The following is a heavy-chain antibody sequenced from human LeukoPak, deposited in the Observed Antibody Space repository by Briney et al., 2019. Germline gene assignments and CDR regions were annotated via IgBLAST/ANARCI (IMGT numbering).Heavy chain of an antibody. J-gene: IGHJ4*02. CDR2: IYHSGST. V-gene: IGHV4-30-2*01. Sequence: PSETLSLTCTVSGGSISSGGYYWSWIRQPPGKGLEWLGYIYHSGSTYYNPSLKSRVTMSVDTSKNQFSLKLSSVTAADTAVYYCARDPREAKLGLFDYWGQGTLVTVSS. D-gene: IGHD7-27*01. CDR3: ARDPREAKLGLFDY. CDR1: GGSISSGGYY.